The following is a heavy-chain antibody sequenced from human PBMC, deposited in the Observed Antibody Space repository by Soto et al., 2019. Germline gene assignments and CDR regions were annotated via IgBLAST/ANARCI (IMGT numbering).Heavy chain of an antibody. CDR2: ISGSGGVT. J-gene: IGHJ6*02. Sequence: GGSLRLSCAASGFTFSSYAVSWVRQAPGKGLEWVSTISGSGGVTYYADSVKGRFTISRDNSKNTLYLQMYSLRAEDTAVYYCAKSHRGYSSSGMDVWGQGTTVTVSS. V-gene: IGHV3-23*01. CDR3: AKSHRGYSSSGMDV. CDR1: GFTFSSYA. D-gene: IGHD6-13*01.